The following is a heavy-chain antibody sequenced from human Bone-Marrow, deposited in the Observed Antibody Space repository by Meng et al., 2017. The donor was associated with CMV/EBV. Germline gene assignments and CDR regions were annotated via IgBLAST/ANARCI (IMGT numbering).Heavy chain of an antibody. CDR1: GFTFSDYY. D-gene: IGHD4-11*01. V-gene: IGHV3-11*04. CDR3: AKDLAPTDYYYYYGMDV. CDR2: ISSSGSTI. J-gene: IGHJ6*02. Sequence: GGSLRLSCAASGFTFSDYYMSWIRQAPGKGLEWVSYISSSGSTIYYADSVKGRFTISRDNAKNSLYLQMNSLRAEDTAVYYCAKDLAPTDYYYYYGMDVWGQGNTVTVSS.